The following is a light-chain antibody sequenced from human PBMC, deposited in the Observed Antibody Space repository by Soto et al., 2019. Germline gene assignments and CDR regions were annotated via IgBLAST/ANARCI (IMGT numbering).Light chain of an antibody. J-gene: IGLJ1*01. CDR2: EGS. CDR1: SSDVGRYNL. CDR3: CSYAGSSTYV. V-gene: IGLV2-23*01. Sequence: SVLTQPASVSGSPGQSITISCTGNSSDVGRYNLVSWYQQHPGKAPKLMIYEGSKRPSGVSNRFSGSKSGNTASLTISGLQAEDEADYYCCSYAGSSTYVFGTGTKVTVL.